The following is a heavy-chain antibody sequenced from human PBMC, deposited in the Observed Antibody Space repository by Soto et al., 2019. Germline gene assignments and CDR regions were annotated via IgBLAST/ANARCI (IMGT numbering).Heavy chain of an antibody. J-gene: IGHJ4*02. D-gene: IGHD3-10*01. CDR1: GDTFNFYS. CDR2: VNPILSMS. V-gene: IGHV1-69*04. Sequence: QVQLVQSGAEVKRPGSSVKVSCKASGDTFNFYSINWVRQAPGLGLEWMGRVNPILSMSNYAQRFQGRVTMTADKSPTTAYMELSGLRSEATAIYYCATSYGSGYRAFDFWGQGALVTVSS. CDR3: ATSYGSGYRAFDF.